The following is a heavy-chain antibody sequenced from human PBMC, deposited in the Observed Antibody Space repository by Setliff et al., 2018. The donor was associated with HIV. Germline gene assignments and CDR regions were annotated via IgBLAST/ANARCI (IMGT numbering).Heavy chain of an antibody. D-gene: IGHD1-26*01. CDR2: ISAYNGNT. J-gene: IGHJ4*02. V-gene: IGHV1-18*01. CDR1: GYTFTSYG. CDR3: ATDCAVVGGTGSLDS. Sequence: ASVKVSCKASGYTFTSYGISWVRQAPGQGLEWMGWISAYNGNTNYALKLQGRVTMTTDTSTSTAYMELRSLRSDDTAVYYCATDCAVVGGTGSLDSWGQGTLVTVSS.